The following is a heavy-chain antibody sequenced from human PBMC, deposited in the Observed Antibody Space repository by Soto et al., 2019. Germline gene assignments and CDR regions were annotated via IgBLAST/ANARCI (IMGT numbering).Heavy chain of an antibody. J-gene: IGHJ6*02. CDR1: GYTFTSYA. Sequence: ASVKVSCKASGYTFTSYAMHWVRQAPGQRLEWMGWINAGNGNTKYSQKFQGRVTITRDTSASTAYMELSSLRSEDTAVYYCARDSRARIPAAGTFHGMDVWGQGTTVTVSS. D-gene: IGHD6-13*01. CDR3: ARDSRARIPAAGTFHGMDV. CDR2: INAGNGNT. V-gene: IGHV1-3*01.